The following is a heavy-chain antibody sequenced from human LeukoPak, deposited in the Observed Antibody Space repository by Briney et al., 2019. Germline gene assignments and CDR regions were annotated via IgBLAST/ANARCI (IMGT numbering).Heavy chain of an antibody. D-gene: IGHD6-19*01. J-gene: IGHJ4*02. CDR3: ARGYRTPQIAVAGYYFDY. V-gene: IGHV3-30*03. CDR1: GFTFSSYG. Sequence: HSGGSLRLSCAASGFTFSSYGMHWVRQAPGKGLEWVAVISYDGSNKYYADSVKGRFTISRDNSKNTLYLQMNSLRAEDTAVYYCARGYRTPQIAVAGYYFDYWGQGTLVTVSS. CDR2: ISYDGSNK.